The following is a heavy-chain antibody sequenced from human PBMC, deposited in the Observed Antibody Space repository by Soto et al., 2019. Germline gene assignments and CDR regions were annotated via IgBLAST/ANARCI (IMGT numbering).Heavy chain of an antibody. V-gene: IGHV3-21*06. CDR2: ISSTTNYI. CDR1: GFTFTRYS. Sequence: PGGFLRLSCAASGFTFTRYSMNWVRQAPGKGLEWVSSISSTTNYIYYGDSMKGRFTISRDNAKNSLYLEMNSLRAEDTAVYYCAKDLERRARYYYYGMDVWGQGTTVTVSS. CDR3: AKDLERRARYYYYGMDV. J-gene: IGHJ6*02.